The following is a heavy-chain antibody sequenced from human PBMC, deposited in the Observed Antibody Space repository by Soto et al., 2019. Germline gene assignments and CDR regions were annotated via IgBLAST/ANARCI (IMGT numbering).Heavy chain of an antibody. V-gene: IGHV2-26*01. Sequence: SGPTLVNPTETLTLTCTVSGFSLSNARMGVSWIRQPPGKALEWLAHIFSNDEKSYSTSLKSRLTISKDTSKSQVVLTMTNMDPVDIATYYCARIYDFWSGYYALVDYWGQGTLVTVSS. CDR2: IFSNDEK. CDR1: GFSLSNARMG. J-gene: IGHJ4*02. D-gene: IGHD3-3*01. CDR3: ARIYDFWSGYYALVDY.